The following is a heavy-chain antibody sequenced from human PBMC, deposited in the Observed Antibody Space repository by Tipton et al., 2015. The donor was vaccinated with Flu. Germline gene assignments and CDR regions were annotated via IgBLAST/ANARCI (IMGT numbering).Heavy chain of an antibody. Sequence: TLSLTCTVSGGSISSGSYYWSWIRQPAGKGLEWIGRIYTSGSTNYNPSLKSRVTISVYTSKNQFSLKLSSVTAADTAVYYCARSKYPPQGGVVDDYWGQGTLVTVSS. CDR3: ARSKYPPQGGVVDDY. V-gene: IGHV4-61*02. CDR2: IYTSGST. J-gene: IGHJ4*02. D-gene: IGHD3-3*01. CDR1: GGSISSGSYY.